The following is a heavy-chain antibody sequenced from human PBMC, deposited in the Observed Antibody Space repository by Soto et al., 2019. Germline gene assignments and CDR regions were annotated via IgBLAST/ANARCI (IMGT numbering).Heavy chain of an antibody. CDR2: INGGGETT. D-gene: IGHD3-10*01. CDR3: AKNSGWFNT. Sequence: EFQVMQSGGGFVQPGGSLRLACVASGFSFSTTDMSWVRQAPGKGLDWVSTINGGGETTYYADSVRGRFTISRDNSKNTVYLQRDGLRVDDTAFCYCAKNSGWFNTWGQGDLVIVSS. V-gene: IGHV3-23*01. J-gene: IGHJ5*02. CDR1: GFSFSTTD.